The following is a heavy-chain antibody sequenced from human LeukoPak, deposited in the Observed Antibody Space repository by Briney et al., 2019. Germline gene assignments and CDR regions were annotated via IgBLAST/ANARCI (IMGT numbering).Heavy chain of an antibody. Sequence: ASVKVSCKASGYTFTSYDINWVRQATGQGLEWMGWMNPNSGNTGYAQKFQGRVTITRNTSISTAYMELSSLRSEDTAVYYCARGRGGSYYSHYFYYMDVWGKGTTVTVSS. V-gene: IGHV1-8*03. D-gene: IGHD1-26*01. J-gene: IGHJ6*03. CDR2: MNPNSGNT. CDR3: ARGRGGSYYSHYFYYMDV. CDR1: GYTFTSYD.